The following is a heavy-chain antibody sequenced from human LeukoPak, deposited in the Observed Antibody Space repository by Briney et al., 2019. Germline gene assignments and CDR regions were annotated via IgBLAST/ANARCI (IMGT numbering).Heavy chain of an antibody. V-gene: IGHV1-18*04. Sequence: ASVTVSRKASGYTFTNYGFNWVRQAPGQGLEWMGWINSYSGNTYYAQKLQGRVTMTTDTSTTTVYMELRSLESDDTAVYYCARAPLKYDISTGHPSGYYYYGLDVWGKGTTVTVSS. D-gene: IGHD3-9*01. J-gene: IGHJ6*04. CDR1: GYTFTNYG. CDR3: ARAPLKYDISTGHPSGYYYYGLDV. CDR2: INSYSGNT.